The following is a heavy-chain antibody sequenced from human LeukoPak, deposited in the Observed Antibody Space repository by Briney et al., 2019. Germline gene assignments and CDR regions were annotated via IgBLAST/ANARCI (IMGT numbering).Heavy chain of an antibody. V-gene: IGHV3-30*18. D-gene: IGHD5-18*01. CDR1: GFTFSSYG. CDR3: AKGGNTYYFDY. CDR2: ISYDGSNK. Sequence: GGSLRLSCAASGFTFSSYGMHWVRQAPDKGLEWVAVISYDGSNKYYGDSVKGRFTISRDNSKNTLYLQMNSLRAEDTAVYYCAKGGNTYYFDYWGQGTLVTVSS. J-gene: IGHJ4*02.